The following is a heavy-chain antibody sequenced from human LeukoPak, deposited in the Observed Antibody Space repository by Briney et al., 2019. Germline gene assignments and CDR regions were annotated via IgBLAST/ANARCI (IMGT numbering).Heavy chain of an antibody. V-gene: IGHV3-23*01. CDR2: ISGSGGST. D-gene: IGHD2-2*01. CDR1: GFTFSSYA. CDR3: AKSEYQLPHTYYFDY. J-gene: IGHJ4*02. Sequence: GGSLRLSCAASGFTFSSYAMSWVRQAPGKGLEWVSAISGSGGSTYYADSVKGRFTISRDNSKNTLYLQMNSLRAEDTAVYYCAKSEYQLPHTYYFDYWGQGTLVTVSS.